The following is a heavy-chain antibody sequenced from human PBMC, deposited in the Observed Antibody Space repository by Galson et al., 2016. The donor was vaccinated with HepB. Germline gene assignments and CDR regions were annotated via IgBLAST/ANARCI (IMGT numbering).Heavy chain of an antibody. CDR3: ARAGYFFDGSAYSPDAFDV. Sequence: ETLSLTCTVSGGSISLYYWSWIRQPPGKGLEWIGYIYSSGSTNYNPSLQSRVTISVDTSKNQFSLRLSSVTAADTAVFYCARAGYFFDGSAYSPDAFDVWGQGTVVTVSS. CDR2: IYSSGST. V-gene: IGHV4-59*01. J-gene: IGHJ3*01. CDR1: GGSISLYY. D-gene: IGHD3-22*01.